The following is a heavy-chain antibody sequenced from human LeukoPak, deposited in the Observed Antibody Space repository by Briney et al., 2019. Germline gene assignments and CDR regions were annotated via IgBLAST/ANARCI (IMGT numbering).Heavy chain of an antibody. CDR3: AKDTHSSSWYYFDY. J-gene: IGHJ4*02. CDR1: GFTFSNYG. D-gene: IGHD6-13*01. CDR2: ISGGGGST. V-gene: IGHV3-23*01. Sequence: GGSLRLSCTASGFTFSNYGMNWVRQAPGKGLEWVSVISGGGGSTYYADSVMGRFTISRDNSKNTLYLQMNSLRAEDTAVYYCAKDTHSSSWYYFDYWGQGTLVTVSS.